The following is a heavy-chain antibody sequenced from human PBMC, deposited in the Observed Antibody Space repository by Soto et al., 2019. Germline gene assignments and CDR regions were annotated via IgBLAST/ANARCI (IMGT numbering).Heavy chain of an antibody. CDR1: GFTFSIYW. V-gene: IGHV3-7*01. CDR3: ARDYYGDYYFDY. Sequence: PWGSLRLSCAASGFTFSIYWMSWVLQAPGKGLEWVANIKQDGSEKYYVDSVKGRLTISRDNAKNSLYLQMNSLRAEDTAVYYCARDYYGDYYFDYWGQGTLVTVSS. CDR2: IKQDGSEK. J-gene: IGHJ4*02. D-gene: IGHD4-17*01.